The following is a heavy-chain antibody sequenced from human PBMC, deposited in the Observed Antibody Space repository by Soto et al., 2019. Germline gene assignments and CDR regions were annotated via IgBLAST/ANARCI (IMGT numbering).Heavy chain of an antibody. D-gene: IGHD3-10*01. CDR2: IYYSGST. CDR1: GGSVSSGSYY. CDR3: AREGWFGERRGMDV. Sequence: SETLSLTCTVSGGSVSSGSYYWSWIRQPPGKGLEWIGYIYYSGSTNYNPSLKSRVTISVDTSKNQFSLKLSSVTAADTAVYYCAREGWFGERRGMDVWGQGTTVTVSS. V-gene: IGHV4-61*01. J-gene: IGHJ6*02.